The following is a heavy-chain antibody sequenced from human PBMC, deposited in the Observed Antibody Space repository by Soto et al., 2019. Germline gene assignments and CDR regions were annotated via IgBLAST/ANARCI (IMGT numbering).Heavy chain of an antibody. V-gene: IGHV4-31*03. Sequence: SETLSLTCTVSGGSISSGGYYWSWIRQHPGKGLEWIGYIYYSGSTYYNPSLKSRVTISVDTSKNQFSLKLSSVTAADTAVYYCARGRGREITMVRGVKNAFDIWGQGTMVTVSS. CDR2: IYYSGST. CDR1: GGSISSGGYY. J-gene: IGHJ3*02. CDR3: ARGRGREITMVRGVKNAFDI. D-gene: IGHD3-10*01.